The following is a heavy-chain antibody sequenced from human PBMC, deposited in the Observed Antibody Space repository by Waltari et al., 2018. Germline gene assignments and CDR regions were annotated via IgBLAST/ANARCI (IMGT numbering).Heavy chain of an antibody. CDR2: INTDTGNP. CDR3: AREVVPTSTIVVNWFDP. J-gene: IGHJ5*02. V-gene: IGHV7-4-1*02. D-gene: IGHD2-21*01. CDR1: GYTFTNYA. Sequence: QVQLVQSGSELKKPGASVKVSCKAIGYTFTNYAINWVRKAPGQGLEVMGWINTDTGNPTYAQGLTGRFVFSLDTSISTAYLQINSLKAEDTAIYYCAREVVPTSTIVVNWFDPWGQGTLVSVSS.